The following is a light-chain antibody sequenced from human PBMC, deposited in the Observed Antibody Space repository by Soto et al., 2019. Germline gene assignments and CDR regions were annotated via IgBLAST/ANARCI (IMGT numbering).Light chain of an antibody. CDR3: NSYTSTSTSYV. CDR2: DVS. V-gene: IGLV2-14*03. Sequence: QSALTQPASVSGSPGQSITISCTGTSSDVGGYNYVSWYQHHPGKAPKLMIYDVSNRPSGVSNRFSGSKSGNTASLTISWLQAEDEAYYYCNSYTSTSTSYVFGTGTKLTVL. J-gene: IGLJ1*01. CDR1: SSDVGGYNY.